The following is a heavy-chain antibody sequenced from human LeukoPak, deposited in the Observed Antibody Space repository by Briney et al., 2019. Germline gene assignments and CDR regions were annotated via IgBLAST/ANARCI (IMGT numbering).Heavy chain of an antibody. CDR2: ISYDGSNK. V-gene: IGHV3-30*03. D-gene: IGHD1-26*01. J-gene: IGHJ6*02. CDR3: ARVSGSYSPYYYYGMDV. CDR1: GFTFSSYG. Sequence: GGSLRLSCAASGFTFSSYGMHWVRRAPGKGLEWVAVISYDGSNKYYADSVKGRFTISRDNAKNSLYLQMNSLRAEDTAVYYCARVSGSYSPYYYYGMDVWGQGTTVTVSS.